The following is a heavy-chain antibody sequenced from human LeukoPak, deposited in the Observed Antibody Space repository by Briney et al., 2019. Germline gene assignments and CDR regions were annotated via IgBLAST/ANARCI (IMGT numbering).Heavy chain of an antibody. J-gene: IGHJ4*02. CDR1: GFTFSSYA. CDR2: ISGSGGST. V-gene: IGHV3-23*01. Sequence: GGSLRLSCAASGFTFSSYAMSWIRQAPGKGLEWVSAISGSGGSTYYADSVKGRFTISRDNSKNTLYLQMNSLRAEDTAVYYCAKGQYYDILTGYFPFDYWGQGTLVNVSS. D-gene: IGHD3-9*01. CDR3: AKGQYYDILTGYFPFDY.